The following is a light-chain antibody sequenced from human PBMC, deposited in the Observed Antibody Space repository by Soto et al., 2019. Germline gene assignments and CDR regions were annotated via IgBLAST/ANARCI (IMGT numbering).Light chain of an antibody. Sequence: IVMTQSPATLSVSPGERATLSCRASQSVSSDLAWYQQKRGQAPRLLIYGASTRATGIPARFRGSGSGTEFTLTISSLQSEDFAVYYCQQYNNWPPLTFGGGTKVEIK. CDR1: QSVSSD. J-gene: IGKJ4*01. CDR3: QQYNNWPPLT. V-gene: IGKV3-15*01. CDR2: GAS.